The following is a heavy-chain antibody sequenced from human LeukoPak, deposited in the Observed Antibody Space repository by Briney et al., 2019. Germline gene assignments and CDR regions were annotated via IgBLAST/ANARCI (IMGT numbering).Heavy chain of an antibody. Sequence: PGGSLRLSCAASGFTFSSYEMSWVRQAPGKGLEWVANIKQDGSEKYYVDSVKGRFTISRDNAKNSLYLQMNSLRAEDTAVYYCTRGQTTVTNWGQGTLVTVSS. V-gene: IGHV3-7*03. CDR3: TRGQTTVTN. CDR2: IKQDGSEK. D-gene: IGHD4-17*01. CDR1: GFTFSSYE. J-gene: IGHJ4*02.